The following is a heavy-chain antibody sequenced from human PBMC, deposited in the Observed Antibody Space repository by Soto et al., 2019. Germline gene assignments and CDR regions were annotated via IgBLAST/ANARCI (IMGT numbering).Heavy chain of an antibody. D-gene: IGHD3-3*01. CDR2: IYNGGST. CDR1: GDSVSSVAFH. Sequence: PSETLPLTCTVSGDSVSSVAFHWAWLPRPPGKGLEWIGYIYNGGSTYYRPSLESRMHMSLDATRNQYSLRLTYVTAAATAVYFCARAPVGLDTISYFDYWGQGKLVTVSS. CDR3: ARAPVGLDTISYFDY. J-gene: IGHJ4*02. V-gene: IGHV4-30-4*01.